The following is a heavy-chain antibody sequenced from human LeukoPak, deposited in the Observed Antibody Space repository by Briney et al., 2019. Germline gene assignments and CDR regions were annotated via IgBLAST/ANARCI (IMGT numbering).Heavy chain of an antibody. CDR1: GFTFSSYA. CDR3: ATHGYSELRYFDWSTNE. CDR2: IKEDGSEK. Sequence: GGSLRLSCAASGFTFSSYAMHWVRQAPGKGLEWVANIKEDGSEKYYVDSVKGRFTISRDNAKKSLYLQMDSLRAEDAAVYYCATHGYSELRYFDWSTNEWGQGTLVTVSS. V-gene: IGHV3-7*01. J-gene: IGHJ4*02. D-gene: IGHD3-9*01.